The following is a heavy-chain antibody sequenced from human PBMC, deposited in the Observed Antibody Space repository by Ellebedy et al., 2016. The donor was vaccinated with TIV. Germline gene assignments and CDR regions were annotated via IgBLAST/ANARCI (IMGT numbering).Heavy chain of an antibody. Sequence: GESLKISCAASGFTFTTYAMHCVRQAPGKGLEWVSGIGTGGNIFYADSVRGRFTISRDTSKNPVFLQMNSLRAEDTAMYYCARGTFIPAAPFDPWGQGTLVTVSS. V-gene: IGHV3-23*01. J-gene: IGHJ5*02. CDR1: GFTFTTYA. CDR2: IGTGGNI. CDR3: ARGTFIPAAPFDP. D-gene: IGHD2/OR15-2a*01.